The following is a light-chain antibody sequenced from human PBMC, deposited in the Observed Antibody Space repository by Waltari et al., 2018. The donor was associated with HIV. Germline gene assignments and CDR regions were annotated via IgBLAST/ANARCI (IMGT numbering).Light chain of an antibody. Sequence: SYELTQPPSVSVSPGQTARIACSGDALPRKYAYWYQQKSGQAPVLVIYEDNKRPSGIPERFSGSSSGTVATLTISGAQEEDEGDYYCYSTDSSGYQRVFGGGTKLTVL. J-gene: IGLJ3*02. CDR3: YSTDSSGYQRV. V-gene: IGLV3-10*01. CDR2: EDN. CDR1: ALPRKY.